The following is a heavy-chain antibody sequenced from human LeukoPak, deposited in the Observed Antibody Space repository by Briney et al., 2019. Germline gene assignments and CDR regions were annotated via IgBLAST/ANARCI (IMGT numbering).Heavy chain of an antibody. Sequence: GGPLRLSCAASGFTVSSNYMSWVRQAPGKGLEWVANIKQDGSEKYYVDSVKGRFTISRDNAENSLYLQMNSLRAEDTAVYYCARAIGGYAFYWGQGTLVTVSS. D-gene: IGHD5-12*01. CDR3: ARAIGGYAFY. CDR1: GFTVSSNY. CDR2: IKQDGSEK. V-gene: IGHV3-7*01. J-gene: IGHJ4*02.